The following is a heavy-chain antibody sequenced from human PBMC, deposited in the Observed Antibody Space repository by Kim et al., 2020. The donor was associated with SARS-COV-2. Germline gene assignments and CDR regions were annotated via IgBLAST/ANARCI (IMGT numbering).Heavy chain of an antibody. J-gene: IGHJ3*02. CDR2: IKQDGSEK. D-gene: IGHD3-10*01. Sequence: GGSLRLSCAASGFTFSSYWMSWVRQAPGKGLEWVANIKQDGSEKYYVDSVKGRFTISRDNAKNSLYLQMNSLRAEDTAVYYCARDRGPWGAGAFDIWGQGTMVTVSS. CDR3: ARDRGPWGAGAFDI. V-gene: IGHV3-7*01. CDR1: GFTFSSYW.